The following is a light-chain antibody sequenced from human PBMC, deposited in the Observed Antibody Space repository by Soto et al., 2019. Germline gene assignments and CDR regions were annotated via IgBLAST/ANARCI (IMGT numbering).Light chain of an antibody. CDR1: RGISTY. V-gene: IGKV1-9*01. CDR2: SVS. J-gene: IGKJ5*01. Sequence: IQLTQSPSYLSAAVGDTVTITCRASRGISTYLAWYQQRPGKAPKLLIYSVSSLQSGVPSRFSGSGSGPDFTLTISSLQPEESATYYCQQLNSYPQTFGQGTRLEMK. CDR3: QQLNSYPQT.